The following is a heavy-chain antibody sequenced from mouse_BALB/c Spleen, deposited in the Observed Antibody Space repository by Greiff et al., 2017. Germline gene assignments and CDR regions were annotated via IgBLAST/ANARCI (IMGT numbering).Heavy chain of an antibody. CDR2: ISYDGSN. CDR1: GYSITSGYY. Sequence: EVKLVESGPGLVKPSQSLSLTCSVTGYSITSGYYWNWIRQFPGNKLEWMGYISYDGSNNYNPSLKNRISITRDTSKNQFFLKLNSVTTEDTATYYCARESNYWGQGTLVTVSA. V-gene: IGHV3-6*02. CDR3: ARESNY. D-gene: IGHD2-5*01. J-gene: IGHJ3*01.